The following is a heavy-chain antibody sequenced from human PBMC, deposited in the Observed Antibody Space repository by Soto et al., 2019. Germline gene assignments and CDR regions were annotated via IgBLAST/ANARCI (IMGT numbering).Heavy chain of an antibody. CDR3: ARVGYCSGGSCLDY. Sequence: SETLSLTCTVSGGSISSYYWSWIRHPPGKGLEWIGYIYYSGSTNYNPSLKSRVTISVDTSKNQFSLKLSSVTAADTAVYYCARVGYCSGGSCLDYWGQGTLVTAPQ. CDR1: GGSISSYY. CDR2: IYYSGST. V-gene: IGHV4-59*01. D-gene: IGHD2-15*01. J-gene: IGHJ4*02.